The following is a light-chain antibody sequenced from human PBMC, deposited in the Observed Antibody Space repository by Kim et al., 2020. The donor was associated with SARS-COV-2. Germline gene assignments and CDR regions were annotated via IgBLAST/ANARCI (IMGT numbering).Light chain of an antibody. V-gene: IGLV2-8*01. J-gene: IGLJ2*01. CDR3: SSYAAGNIFVV. Sequence: QSALTQPPSASGSPGQSVTISCTGSSSDVGGYNFVSWYQQHPGKVPKLMIYEVSKRPSGVPDRFSGSKSGNTASLTVSGLQAEDEADYYCSSYAAGNIFVVFGGGTKLTVL. CDR2: EVS. CDR1: SSDVGGYNF.